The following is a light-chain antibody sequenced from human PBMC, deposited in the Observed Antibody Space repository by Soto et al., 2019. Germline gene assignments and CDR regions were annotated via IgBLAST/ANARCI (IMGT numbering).Light chain of an antibody. J-gene: IGKJ5*01. V-gene: IGKV3-15*01. CDR2: SAS. CDR3: QQYNNWPIT. Sequence: EVVMTQSPATLSVSPGERATLSCRASQSVSSDLAWYHQKPGQAPRLLIYSASTRATGIPGRFSGSGSGTEFTLTISSLQSEDFAVYDCQQYNNWPITFGQGTRLEIK. CDR1: QSVSSD.